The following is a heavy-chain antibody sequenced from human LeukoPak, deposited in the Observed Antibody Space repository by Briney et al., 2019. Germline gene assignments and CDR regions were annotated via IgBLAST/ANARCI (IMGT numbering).Heavy chain of an antibody. CDR2: ISSSSSYI. CDR1: GFTFSSYS. CDR3: ARAPRFRLVGVPKGPFDP. J-gene: IGHJ5*02. Sequence: GGSLRLSCAASGFTFSSYSMNWVRQAPGKGLEWVSSISSSSSYIYYADSVKGRFTISRDNAKNSLYLQMNSLRAEDTAVYYCARAPRFRLVGVPKGPFDPWGQGTLVTVSS. V-gene: IGHV3-21*04. D-gene: IGHD3-10*01.